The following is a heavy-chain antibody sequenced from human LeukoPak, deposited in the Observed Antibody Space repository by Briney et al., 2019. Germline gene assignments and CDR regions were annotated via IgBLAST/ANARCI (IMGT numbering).Heavy chain of an antibody. J-gene: IGHJ6*03. D-gene: IGHD6-6*01. Sequence: SETLSLTCTVSGGSISSSSYYWGWIRQPPGKGLEWIGSIYYSGSTYYNPSLKSRVTISVDTSKNQFSLKLSSVTAADTAVYYCARHRDSSSSYYYYYYYMDVWGKGTTVTVSS. CDR2: IYYSGST. CDR3: ARHRDSSSSYYYYYYYMDV. V-gene: IGHV4-39*01. CDR1: GGSISSSSYY.